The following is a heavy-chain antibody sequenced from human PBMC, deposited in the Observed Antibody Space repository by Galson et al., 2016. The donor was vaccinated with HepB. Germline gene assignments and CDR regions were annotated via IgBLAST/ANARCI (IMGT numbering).Heavy chain of an antibody. D-gene: IGHD5-24*01. Sequence: SETLSLTCTASGGSISSVGYYWGWIRQPPGKGLEWIGSIYFNGRAYSIPSLKSRVTISVATSKNQFSLKLSSVTAADTAVYYCARHYGYNYGHVDYWGQGTLVTVSS. CDR2: IYFNGRA. J-gene: IGHJ4*02. CDR3: ARHYGYNYGHVDY. CDR1: GGSISSVGYY. V-gene: IGHV4-39*01.